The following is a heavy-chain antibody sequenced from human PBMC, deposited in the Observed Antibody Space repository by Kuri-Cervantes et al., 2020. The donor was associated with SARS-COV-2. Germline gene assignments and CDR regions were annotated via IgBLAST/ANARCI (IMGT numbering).Heavy chain of an antibody. CDR2: IYHSGST. J-gene: IGHJ2*01. Sequence: SETLSLTCTVSGYSISSGYYWGWIRQPPGKGLEWIGSIYHSGSTYYNPSLKSRVTISVDTSKNQFSLKLSSVTAADTAVYYCARQLYYYDSRSDLRGFLDLWGRGTLVTVSS. V-gene: IGHV4-38-2*02. CDR3: ARQLYYYDSRSDLRGFLDL. D-gene: IGHD3-22*01. CDR1: GYSISSGYY.